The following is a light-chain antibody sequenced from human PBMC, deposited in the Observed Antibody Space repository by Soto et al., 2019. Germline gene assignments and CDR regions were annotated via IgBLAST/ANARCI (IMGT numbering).Light chain of an antibody. J-gene: IGKJ1*01. CDR3: QQYYSTPPT. V-gene: IGKV4-1*01. Sequence: DIVMTQSPDSLAVSLGERATINCKSSQSVLYSSNNKNYLAWYQQKPGQPPKLLIYWASTRESGVPDRFSGSGSGTDFPLTISSLRAEDVAVYYCQQYYSTPPTFGQGTKVDIK. CDR1: QSVLYSSNNKNY. CDR2: WAS.